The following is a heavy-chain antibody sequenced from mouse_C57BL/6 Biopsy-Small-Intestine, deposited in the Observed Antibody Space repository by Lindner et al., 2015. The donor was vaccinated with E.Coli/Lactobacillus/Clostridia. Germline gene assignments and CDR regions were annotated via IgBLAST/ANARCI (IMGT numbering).Heavy chain of an antibody. Sequence: QLQESGAEVVEPGASVRMSCKASGYPFTTYPIEWMKQSHGQSLEWIGKFHPYDDETKYNEKFKDKATLTVEKSSRTVYLELSRLTSDDSAVYYCARGPTPDYWGQGTTLTVSS. D-gene: IGHD1-1*01. CDR1: GYPFTTYP. J-gene: IGHJ2*01. CDR2: FHPYDDET. CDR3: ARGPTPDY. V-gene: IGHV1-47*01.